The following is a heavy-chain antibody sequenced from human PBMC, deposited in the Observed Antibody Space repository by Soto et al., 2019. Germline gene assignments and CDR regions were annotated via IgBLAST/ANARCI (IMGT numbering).Heavy chain of an antibody. J-gene: IGHJ4*02. CDR2: IRGNAGRT. V-gene: IGHV3-23*01. CDR1: GFAFSSYA. CDR3: ANADCIGGGCFRDFDS. Sequence: EVQLLESGGGLVQPGGSLRLSCAASGFAFSSYAMGWVRQAPGKGLEWVSSIRGNAGRTYTADSMEGRFTTARDNSKNTLNLQMTTLRPEDTGIYYCANADCIGGGCFRDFDSWGQGTQVTVSS. D-gene: IGHD2-15*01.